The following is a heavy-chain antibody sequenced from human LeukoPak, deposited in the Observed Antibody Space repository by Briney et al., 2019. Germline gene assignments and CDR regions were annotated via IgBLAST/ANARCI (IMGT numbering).Heavy chain of an antibody. V-gene: IGHV3-30-3*01. CDR3: ARDPWRGDTAMVYPHY. CDR1: GFTFSRYA. D-gene: IGHD5-18*01. J-gene: IGHJ4*02. CDR2: ISYDGSNK. Sequence: GRSLRLSCAASGFTFSRYAMHWVRQAPGKGLEWVAVISYDGSNKYYADSVKGRFTISRDNSKNTLYLQMNSRRAEDTAVYYCARDPWRGDTAMVYPHYWGQGTLVTVSS.